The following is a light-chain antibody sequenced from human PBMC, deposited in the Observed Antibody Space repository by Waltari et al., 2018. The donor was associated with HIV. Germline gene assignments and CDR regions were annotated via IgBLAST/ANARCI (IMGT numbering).Light chain of an antibody. CDR3: QSYDSSLSGYV. J-gene: IGLJ1*01. CDR1: SSSIGADFD. CDR2: ANK. V-gene: IGLV1-40*01. Sequence: QSMLTQPPSLSGAPGQRVTVSCTGRSSSIGADFDLPWYQQLPGAAPKLLIYANKNRPSGVPDRFSGSKSGTPASLAITGLQPEDEADYYCQSYDSSLSGYVFGTGTKVTVL.